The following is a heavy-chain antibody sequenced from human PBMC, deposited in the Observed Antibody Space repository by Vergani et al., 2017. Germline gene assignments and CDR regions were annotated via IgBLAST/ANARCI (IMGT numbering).Heavy chain of an antibody. D-gene: IGHD3-3*01. CDR3: ARARKFRFGVVWENWFDP. J-gene: IGHJ5*02. V-gene: IGHV3-74*02. Sequence: EVQLVESGGGLVKPGGSLRLSCAASGFTFSSYSMNWVRQAPGKGLEWVSGMNGDGDTISYADSVKGRFTISRDNAKNTLFLQMNSLRAEDTAVYYCARARKFRFGVVWENWFDPWGQGTLVTVSS. CDR1: GFTFSSYS. CDR2: MNGDGDTI.